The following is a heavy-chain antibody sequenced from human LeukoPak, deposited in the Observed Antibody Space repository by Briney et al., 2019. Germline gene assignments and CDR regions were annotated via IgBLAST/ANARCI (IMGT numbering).Heavy chain of an antibody. D-gene: IGHD2-2*01. CDR3: ARLVRYCSSNSCYPFDY. Sequence: SETLSLTCTVSGGSISSSIHYWGWIRQPPGQGLEWIGNVFHSGGTYYCPSLKSRVIISIDTSKNRFSLRLNSVTAADTAVYYCARLVRYCSSNSCYPFDYWGQGTLVTVSS. J-gene: IGHJ4*02. CDR1: GGSISSSIHY. V-gene: IGHV4-39*01. CDR2: VFHSGGT.